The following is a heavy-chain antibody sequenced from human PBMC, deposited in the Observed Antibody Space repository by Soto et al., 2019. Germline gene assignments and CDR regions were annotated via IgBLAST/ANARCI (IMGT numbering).Heavy chain of an antibody. CDR2: ISSRSYTI. V-gene: IGHV3-48*02. J-gene: IGHJ6*02. CDR1: GFTFSTYS. Sequence: EVQLVESGGGLVQPGGSLRLSCAASGFTFSTYSMNWVRQAPGKGLEWVSYISSRSYTIYYVDSVKRRFTISRDNGQNSLYLQMNSLRDEDTALYYCARGGSSSDNGMDVWGQGTTVTVSS. D-gene: IGHD6-6*01. CDR3: ARGGSSSDNGMDV.